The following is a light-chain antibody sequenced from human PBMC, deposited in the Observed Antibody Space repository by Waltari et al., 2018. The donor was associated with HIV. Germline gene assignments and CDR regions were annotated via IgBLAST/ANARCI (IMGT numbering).Light chain of an antibody. Sequence: ILMTQSPATVSVSPGERVTLSCTASHSIFNNVAWYQQRRGQAPRLVIYGASTRVTGVPDRFSGSGSGTEFTLTISSVQSEDCALYFCQQYNDWLALTFGGGTKVEV. CDR2: GAS. CDR1: HSIFNN. CDR3: QQYNDWLALT. J-gene: IGKJ4*01. V-gene: IGKV3-15*01.